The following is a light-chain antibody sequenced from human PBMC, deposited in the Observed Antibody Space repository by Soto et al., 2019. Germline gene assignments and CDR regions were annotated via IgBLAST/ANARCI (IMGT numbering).Light chain of an antibody. CDR2: AAS. Sequence: DIQMTQSPSSVSASVGDRVTITCRASQGIDSWLAWYQQKPGKAPKLLIYAASNVQSGVPSRFSGSGSGIDFTLTISNLQPEDFATYYCQQTNRFPRTFGPGTKVDIK. CDR3: QQTNRFPRT. J-gene: IGKJ3*01. V-gene: IGKV1-12*01. CDR1: QGIDSW.